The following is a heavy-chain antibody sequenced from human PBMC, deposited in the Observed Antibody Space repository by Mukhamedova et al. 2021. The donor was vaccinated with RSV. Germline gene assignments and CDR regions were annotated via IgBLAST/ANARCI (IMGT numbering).Heavy chain of an antibody. CDR1: SYA. CDR2: ISYDGSNK. Sequence: SYAMHWVRQAPGKGLEWVAVISYDGSNKYYADSVKGRFTISRDNFKNTLYLQMNSLRAEDTAVYYCARDYCSSTSCYFGYYYY. J-gene: IGHJ6*01. CDR3: ARDYCSSTSCYFGYYYY. V-gene: IGHV3-30-3*01. D-gene: IGHD2-2*01.